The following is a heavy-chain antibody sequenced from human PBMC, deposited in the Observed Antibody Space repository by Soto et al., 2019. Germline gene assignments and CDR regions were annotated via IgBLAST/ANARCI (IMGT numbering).Heavy chain of an antibody. Sequence: QVQLVQSGAEVKKPGASVKVSCKASGYTFIAYYTHWVRQAPGRGLEWMGWINPNSGGTNYAQKFQGRVTMTRDTSISTAYMELSRLTSDDTAVYYCARVALYSGSLPLDYWGQGTLVTVSS. D-gene: IGHD1-26*01. CDR2: INPNSGGT. J-gene: IGHJ4*02. CDR1: GYTFIAYY. CDR3: ARVALYSGSLPLDY. V-gene: IGHV1-2*02.